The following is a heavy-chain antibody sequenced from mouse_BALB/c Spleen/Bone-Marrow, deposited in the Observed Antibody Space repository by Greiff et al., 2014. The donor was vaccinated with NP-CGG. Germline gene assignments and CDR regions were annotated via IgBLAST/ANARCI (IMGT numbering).Heavy chain of an antibody. CDR3: ARVYGSSYDPYYYAMDY. Sequence: VKLMESGPGLVAPSQSLSITCTVSGFSLTSYGVYWARQPPGKGLEWLGVIWAGGSTNYNSGLMSRLSISKDNSKSQVFLKMNSLQTDDTAMYYCARVYGSSYDPYYYAMDYWGQGTSVTVSS. CDR2: IWAGGST. CDR1: GFSLTSYG. J-gene: IGHJ4*01. V-gene: IGHV2-9*02. D-gene: IGHD1-1*01.